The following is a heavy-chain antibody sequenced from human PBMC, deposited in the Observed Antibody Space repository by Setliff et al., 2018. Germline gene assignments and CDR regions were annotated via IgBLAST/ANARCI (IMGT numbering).Heavy chain of an antibody. Sequence: ASVKVSCKASGYTFTSYYMHWVRQAPGQGLEWMGIINPSGGSTSYAQKFQGRVTMTTDTSTNTAYMELRSLRSDDTAMYYCARIDYGGNSVYFDYWGQGTLVTVSS. V-gene: IGHV1-46*01. J-gene: IGHJ4*02. CDR2: INPSGGST. CDR3: ARIDYGGNSVYFDY. CDR1: GYTFTSYY. D-gene: IGHD4-17*01.